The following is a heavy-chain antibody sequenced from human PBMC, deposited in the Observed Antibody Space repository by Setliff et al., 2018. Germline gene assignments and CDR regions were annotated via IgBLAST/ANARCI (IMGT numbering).Heavy chain of an antibody. CDR3: TTEWDYYGSGSYYNNHPNDY. D-gene: IGHD3-10*01. V-gene: IGHV3-15*01. J-gene: IGHJ4*02. Sequence: GGSLRLSCAASGFTFSNAWMSWVRQAPGKGLEWVGRIKSKTDGGTTDYAAPVKGRFTISRDDSKNTLYLQMNSLKTEDTAVYYCTTEWDYYGSGSYYNNHPNDYWGQGTLVTVSS. CDR1: GFTFSNAW. CDR2: IKSKTDGGTT.